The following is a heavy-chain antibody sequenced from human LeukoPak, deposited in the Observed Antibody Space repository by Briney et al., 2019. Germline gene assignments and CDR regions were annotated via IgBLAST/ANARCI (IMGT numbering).Heavy chain of an antibody. CDR1: EFTFSHFA. Sequence: GGSLRLSCAVSEFTFSHFAMHWVRQAPGKGLEWVAVVSSHGNDGYYADSVKGRFTISRDNSKNTLYLRIDSLRAEDTAIYYCTRDAYNFNDFDYWGQGTLVTVSS. J-gene: IGHJ4*02. D-gene: IGHD5-24*01. CDR2: VSSHGNDG. CDR3: TRDAYNFNDFDY. V-gene: IGHV3-30*01.